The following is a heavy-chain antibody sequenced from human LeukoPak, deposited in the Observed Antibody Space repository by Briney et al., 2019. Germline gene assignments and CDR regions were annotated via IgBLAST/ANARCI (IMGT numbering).Heavy chain of an antibody. CDR3: AEAPPYFDWLLQSPTYYYYMDV. D-gene: IGHD3-9*01. CDR2: MNPNRGNT. Sequence: ASVKVSCKASGYTFTSYDVKWVREATGQGLGWMGWMNPNRGNTGYAQKLQGRVSISRNTTISTAYMGISSARSEETASYYCAEAPPYFDWLLQSPTYYYYMDVWGKGTTVTISS. CDR1: GYTFTSYD. J-gene: IGHJ6*03. V-gene: IGHV1-8*01.